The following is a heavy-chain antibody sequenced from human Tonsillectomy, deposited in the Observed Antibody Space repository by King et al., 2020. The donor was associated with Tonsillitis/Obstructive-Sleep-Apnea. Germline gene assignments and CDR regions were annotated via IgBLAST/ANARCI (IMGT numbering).Heavy chain of an antibody. J-gene: IGHJ5*02. CDR1: GGTFSSYA. V-gene: IGHV1-69*01. CDR2: ISPFSGTA. Sequence: VQLVQSGAEVKKPGSSVKVSCKASGGTFSSYAISWVRQAPGQGLEWMGLISPFSGTANYSQKFQGRGTITAYESTRTAYMELSSLRAEDTAVYYCASTYSSSWYNWFDPWGQGTLVTVSS. CDR3: ASTYSSSWYNWFDP. D-gene: IGHD6-13*01.